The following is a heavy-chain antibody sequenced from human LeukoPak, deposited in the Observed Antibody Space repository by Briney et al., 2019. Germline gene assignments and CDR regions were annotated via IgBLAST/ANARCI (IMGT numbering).Heavy chain of an antibody. D-gene: IGHD2-2*01. V-gene: IGHV3-23*01. Sequence: PGGSLRLSCAASGFTFSNYAMNWVRQAPGKGLEWVSAISATDHRTYYPDSVQGRFTISRDNSKNTLYLQMNSLRVEDTALYYCAKTYILCSSTGCSRGAFDVWGQGTMVTVSS. CDR3: AKTYILCSSTGCSRGAFDV. CDR2: ISATDHRT. CDR1: GFTFSNYA. J-gene: IGHJ3*01.